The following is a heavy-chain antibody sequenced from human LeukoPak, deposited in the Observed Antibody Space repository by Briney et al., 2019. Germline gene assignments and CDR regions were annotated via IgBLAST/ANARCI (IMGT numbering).Heavy chain of an antibody. CDR3: AKERIVVDLFYGMDV. CDR1: GFTFSSYG. V-gene: IGHV3-30*18. Sequence: GGSLRLSCAASGFTFSSYGMHWVRQTPGKGLEWVAVISCDGSNKYYADSVKGRFTISRDNSKNTLYLQMNSLRAEDTAVYYCAKERIVVDLFYGMDVWGQGTTVTVSS. D-gene: IGHD2-21*01. CDR2: ISCDGSNK. J-gene: IGHJ6*02.